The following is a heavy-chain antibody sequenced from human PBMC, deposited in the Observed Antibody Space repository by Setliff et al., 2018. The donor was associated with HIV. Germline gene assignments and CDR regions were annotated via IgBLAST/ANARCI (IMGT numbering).Heavy chain of an antibody. Sequence: SETLSLTCTVSGGSINSGNNYWSWIRQHPGKGLEWIGFIYYSGTTYYNPSLKSRVTISIDTSKNQFSLNLTSVTAADTAIYYCARDQGNPPSRGDIWGQGTMVTVSS. CDR3: ARDQGNPPSRGDI. V-gene: IGHV4-30-4*01. CDR2: IYYSGTT. J-gene: IGHJ3*02. CDR1: GGSINSGNNY.